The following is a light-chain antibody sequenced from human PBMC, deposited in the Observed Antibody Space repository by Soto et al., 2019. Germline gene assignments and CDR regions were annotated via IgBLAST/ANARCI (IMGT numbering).Light chain of an antibody. CDR1: QSVSSN. CDR3: QQYYDWNLT. J-gene: IGKJ4*01. CDR2: GAS. V-gene: IGKV3-15*01. Sequence: EIVITQSPATLSVSPGERATLSCRASQSVSSNLAWYQQKTGQAHRLIIYGASTRATGIPARFSGSGSGTEFTLKIRSMQYEDVAVYDCQQYYDWNLTVGGGNKGEIK.